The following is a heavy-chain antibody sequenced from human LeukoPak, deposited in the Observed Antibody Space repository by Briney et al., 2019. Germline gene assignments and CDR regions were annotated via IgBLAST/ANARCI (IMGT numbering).Heavy chain of an antibody. CDR3: ARSTYYYDSSGYYYNYYYYYMDV. CDR1: GGSISSYY. Sequence: SETLSLTCTVSGGSISSYYWSWIRQPPGKGLEWIGYIYYSGSTNYNPSLKSRVTISVDTSKNQFSLKLSSVTAADTAVYYCARSTYYYDSSGYYYNYYYYYMDVWGKGTTVTVSS. V-gene: IGHV4-59*01. J-gene: IGHJ6*03. D-gene: IGHD3-22*01. CDR2: IYYSGST.